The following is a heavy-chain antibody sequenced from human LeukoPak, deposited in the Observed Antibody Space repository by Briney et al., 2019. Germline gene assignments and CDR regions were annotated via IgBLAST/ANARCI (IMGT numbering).Heavy chain of an antibody. CDR3: ARGGYYDSSGYYSLYFDY. J-gene: IGHJ4*02. D-gene: IGHD3-22*01. CDR2: ISSSSSYI. CDR1: GFTFSSYS. V-gene: IGHV3-21*01. Sequence: GGSLRLSCAASGFTFSSYSMNWVRQAPGKGLEWVSSISSSSSYIYYADSVKGRFTISRDNAKNSLYLQMNSLRAEDTAVYYCARGGYYDSSGYYSLYFDYWGQGTLVTVSS.